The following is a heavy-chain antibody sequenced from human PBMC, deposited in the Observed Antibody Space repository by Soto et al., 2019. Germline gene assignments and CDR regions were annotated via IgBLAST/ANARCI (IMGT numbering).Heavy chain of an antibody. J-gene: IGHJ4*02. CDR2: IIPFFGTA. CDR3: ARTAPMDAGDKYYYDF. Sequence: QVQLVQSGAEVKKTGSSVKVSCKTSGGTFSTFGISWWRQAPDQGLGWMGGIIPFFGTAEYSQKFEDRITITADESTNTVYMDLRSLTSEDTAIYYCARTAPMDAGDKYYYDFWGQGALVTVSS. CDR1: GGTFSTFG. D-gene: IGHD3-16*01. V-gene: IGHV1-69*01.